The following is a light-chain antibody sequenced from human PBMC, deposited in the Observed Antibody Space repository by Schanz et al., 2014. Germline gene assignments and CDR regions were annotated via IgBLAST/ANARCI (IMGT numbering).Light chain of an antibody. CDR2: NVN. CDR1: SGDVGSYDY. Sequence: QSALIQPPSVSGSPGQSVTISCTGTSGDVGSYDYVSWYQQHPDTVPKPMIYNVNTRPSGVPDRFSGSKSGNTASMTISGLQAEGEANYYCSSYTSSSPWVFGGGTKLTVL. CDR3: SSYTSSSPWV. J-gene: IGLJ3*02. V-gene: IGLV2-18*02.